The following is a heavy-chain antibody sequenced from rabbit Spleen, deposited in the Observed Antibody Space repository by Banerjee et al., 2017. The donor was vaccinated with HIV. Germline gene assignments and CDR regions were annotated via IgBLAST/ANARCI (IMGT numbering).Heavy chain of an antibody. Sequence: QSLEASGGDLVKPGASLTLTCTASGFSFGSNAYMCWVRQAPGKGLEWIACIYAGNSGYTFYATWATGRFTISKTSSTTVTLQMTSLTAADTATYFCARDTSSSFSSYGMDLWGQGTLVTVS. D-gene: IGHD1-1*01. V-gene: IGHV1S40*01. CDR1: GFSFGSNAY. CDR3: ARDTSSSFSSYGMDL. CDR2: IYAGNSGYT. J-gene: IGHJ6*01.